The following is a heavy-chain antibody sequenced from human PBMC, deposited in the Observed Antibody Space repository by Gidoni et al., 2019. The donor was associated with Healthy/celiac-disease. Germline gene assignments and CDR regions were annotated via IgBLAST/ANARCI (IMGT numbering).Heavy chain of an antibody. CDR1: GFTFSDYY. J-gene: IGHJ4*02. D-gene: IGHD3-22*01. CDR2: ISSSSSYT. Sequence: QVQLVESGGGLVKPGGSLRLSCAASGFTFSDYYIGWIRQAPGKGLEWVSYISSSSSYTNYADSVKGRFTISRDNAKNSLYLQMNSLRAEDTAVYYCARAQSAYYYDSSGYYWKYYFDYWGQGTLVTVSS. CDR3: ARAQSAYYYDSSGYYWKYYFDY. V-gene: IGHV3-11*06.